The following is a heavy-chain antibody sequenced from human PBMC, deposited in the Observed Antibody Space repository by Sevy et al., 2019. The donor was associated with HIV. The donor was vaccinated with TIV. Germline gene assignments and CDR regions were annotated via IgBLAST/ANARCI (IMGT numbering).Heavy chain of an antibody. D-gene: IGHD3-16*01. CDR1: GYSFTNYW. CDR2: IYPGDSDT. CDR3: ARRLPWGYYFDY. J-gene: IGHJ4*02. Sequence: GESLKISCKASGYSFTNYWIGWVRQMPGKGLEWMGIIYPGDSDTRYSPSFQGQFTISADKSISAAYLQWSSLRASDTAMYYCARRLPWGYYFDYWGQGTLVTVSS. V-gene: IGHV5-51*01.